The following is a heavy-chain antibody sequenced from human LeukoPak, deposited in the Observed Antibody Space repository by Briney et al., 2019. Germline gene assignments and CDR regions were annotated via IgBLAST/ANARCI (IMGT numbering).Heavy chain of an antibody. CDR1: GYTFTGYY. CDR3: ARVELHYDFWSGPGKYYFDY. Sequence: ASVKVSCKASGYTFTGYYMHWLRQAPGQGLEWMGWINPNSGGTNYAQKFQGRVTMTRDTSISTAYMELSRLRSDDTAVYYCARVELHYDFWSGPGKYYFDYWGQGTLVTVSS. V-gene: IGHV1-2*02. D-gene: IGHD3-3*01. J-gene: IGHJ4*02. CDR2: INPNSGGT.